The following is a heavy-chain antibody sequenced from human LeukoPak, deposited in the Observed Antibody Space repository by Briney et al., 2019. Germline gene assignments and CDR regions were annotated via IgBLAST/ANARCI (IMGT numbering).Heavy chain of an antibody. Sequence: GGSLRLSCAASGFTFSSYSMNWVRQAPGKGLEWVSSISSSSSYIYYADSVKGRFTISRDNAKNSLYLQMNSLRAEDTAVYYCARDDGYCSSGGRCYYYYGMDVWGQGTTVTVSS. CDR1: GFTFSSYS. CDR3: ARDDGYCSSGGRCYYYYGMDV. V-gene: IGHV3-21*01. J-gene: IGHJ6*02. CDR2: ISSSSSYI. D-gene: IGHD2-2*01.